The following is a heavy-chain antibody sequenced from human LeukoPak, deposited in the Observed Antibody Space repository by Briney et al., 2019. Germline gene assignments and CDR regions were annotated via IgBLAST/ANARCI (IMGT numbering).Heavy chain of an antibody. D-gene: IGHD3-9*01. Sequence: GASVKVSCKVSGYTLTELSMHWVRQAPGKGLEWMGGFDPEDGETIYAQKFQGRVTMTRDTSTSTVYMELSSLRSEDTAVYYCARDRRRYFDWLLLRDQNDYWGQGTLVTVSS. V-gene: IGHV1-24*01. CDR2: FDPEDGET. J-gene: IGHJ4*02. CDR1: GYTLTELS. CDR3: ARDRRRYFDWLLLRDQNDY.